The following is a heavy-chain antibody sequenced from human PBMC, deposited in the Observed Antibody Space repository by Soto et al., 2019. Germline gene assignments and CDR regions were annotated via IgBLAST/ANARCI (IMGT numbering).Heavy chain of an antibody. CDR3: ARGPEGTTQIGFDP. D-gene: IGHD1-1*01. V-gene: IGHV3-74*03. Sequence: PGGSLRLSCVASGFTFTSYYMHWVRQDPGKGLLWVSRVNTDGSGAEYADSVEGRFTISRDNAKNTLFLQMNSLRAEDTAVYYCARGPEGTTQIGFDPWGQGTLVTVSS. CDR1: GFTFTSYY. J-gene: IGHJ5*02. CDR2: VNTDGSGA.